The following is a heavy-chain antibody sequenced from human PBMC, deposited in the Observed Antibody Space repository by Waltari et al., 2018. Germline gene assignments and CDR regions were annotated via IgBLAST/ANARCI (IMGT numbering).Heavy chain of an antibody. Sequence: HLQESGPGLVKPSETLSLTCDVSGDSISNSYWSWIRQSAGKELEWIGRVYTSGSTNCNPSLRGRITVSEDTSKNQISLKMNSVTAADTAVYYCARDRREDFGDYDPLFDYWGQGVLVTVSS. CDR1: GDSISNSY. CDR3: ARDRREDFGDYDPLFDY. V-gene: IGHV4-4*07. CDR2: VYTSGST. D-gene: IGHD4-17*01. J-gene: IGHJ4*02.